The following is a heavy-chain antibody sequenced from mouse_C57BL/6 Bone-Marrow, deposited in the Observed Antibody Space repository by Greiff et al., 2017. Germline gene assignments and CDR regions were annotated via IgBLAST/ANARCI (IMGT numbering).Heavy chain of an antibody. CDR3: ARYYYGSSFAMDY. CDR2: IYPRSGNT. J-gene: IGHJ4*01. V-gene: IGHV1-81*01. Sequence: VQLQQSGAELARPGASVKLSCKASGYTFTSYGISWVKQRTGQGLEWIGEIYPRSGNTNYNEKFKGKATLTADKSSSTAYMELRILTSEDSAVYFGARYYYGSSFAMDYWGQGTSVTVSS. CDR1: GYTFTSYG. D-gene: IGHD1-1*01.